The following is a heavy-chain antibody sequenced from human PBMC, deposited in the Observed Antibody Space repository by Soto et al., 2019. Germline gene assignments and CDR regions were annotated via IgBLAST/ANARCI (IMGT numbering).Heavy chain of an antibody. Sequence: QVQLQESGPGLVKPSETLSLTCTVSGGSISSYYWSWIRQPPGKGLEWIGYIYYSGSTNYNPSLKSRVTISVDTSKNQFSLKLSSVTAADTAVYYCARDSWWENSSGFAFDIWGQGTMVTVSS. CDR1: GGSISSYY. V-gene: IGHV4-59*01. J-gene: IGHJ3*02. D-gene: IGHD3-22*01. CDR2: IYYSGST. CDR3: ARDSWWENSSGFAFDI.